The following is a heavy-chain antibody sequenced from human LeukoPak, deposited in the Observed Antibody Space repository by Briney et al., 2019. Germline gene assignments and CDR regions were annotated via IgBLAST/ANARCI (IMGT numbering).Heavy chain of an antibody. CDR2: ITGTDVAT. CDR1: EFPLGNYA. CDR3: VDYPRDTYGMDWFVA. D-gene: IGHD4/OR15-4a*01. J-gene: IGHJ5*02. Sequence: GGSLKLSCLPPEFPLGNYAISWVRKAPGKGLHWFSQITGTDVATWYAGLARDRFTISRNKSKTTLNLQISALKFKDTPIYYCVDYPRDTYGMDWFVAWGQGTILIVSS. V-gene: IGHV3-23*01.